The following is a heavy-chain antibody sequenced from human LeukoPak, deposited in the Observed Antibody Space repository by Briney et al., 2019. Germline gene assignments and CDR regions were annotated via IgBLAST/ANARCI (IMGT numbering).Heavy chain of an antibody. Sequence: ASVKVSCKPSGYTFNKYAINWVRQAPGQGLEWMGWINTNTGNPSYARDFTGRFVFSLDTSVNSAVLQINNLKAEDTAFYYCTLGSYWGQGTLVTVSS. J-gene: IGHJ4*02. CDR1: GYTFNKYA. V-gene: IGHV7-4-1*02. CDR2: INTNTGNP. CDR3: TLGSY. D-gene: IGHD3-10*01.